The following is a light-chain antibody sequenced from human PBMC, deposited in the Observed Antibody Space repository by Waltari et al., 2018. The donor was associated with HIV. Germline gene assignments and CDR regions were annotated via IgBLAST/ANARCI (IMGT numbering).Light chain of an antibody. CDR3: QQRSDWPT. V-gene: IGKV3-11*01. Sequence: EIVLTQSPATLSLSPGERATLSCGASQSVRYYLNWYQQKPGLAPRLLIFDASERATGIPARFSGSGSGSDFTLTISSLEPEDFAVYYCQQRSDWPTFGQGTRLEIK. CDR1: QSVRYY. CDR2: DAS. J-gene: IGKJ2*01.